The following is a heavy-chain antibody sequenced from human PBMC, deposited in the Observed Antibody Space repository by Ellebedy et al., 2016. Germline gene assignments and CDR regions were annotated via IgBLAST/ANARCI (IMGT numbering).Heavy chain of an antibody. CDR2: IKSKTDGGTT. J-gene: IGHJ4*02. V-gene: IGHV3-15*01. CDR1: GFTFSGSA. D-gene: IGHD6-19*01. CDR3: TTYSWVAGKFPFDY. Sequence: GGSLRLSCAASGFTFSGSAMHWVRQASGKGLEWVGRIKSKTDGGTTDYAAPVKGRFTISRDDSKNTLYLQMNSLKTEDTAVYYCTTYSWVAGKFPFDYWGQGTLVTVSS.